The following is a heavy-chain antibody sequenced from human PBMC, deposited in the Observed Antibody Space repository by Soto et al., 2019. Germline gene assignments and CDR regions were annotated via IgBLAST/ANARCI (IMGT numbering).Heavy chain of an antibody. CDR3: ARDGVLVPAATRSEKYYYYYGMDV. J-gene: IGHJ6*02. D-gene: IGHD2-2*01. CDR1: GYTFTSYG. CDR2: ISAYNGNT. Sequence: ASVKVSCKASGYTFTSYGISWVRQAPGQGLEWMGWISAYNGNTKYAQKFQGWVTMTRDTSISTAYMELSRLRSDDTAVYYCARDGVLVPAATRSEKYYYYYGMDVWGQGTTVTVSS. V-gene: IGHV1-18*04.